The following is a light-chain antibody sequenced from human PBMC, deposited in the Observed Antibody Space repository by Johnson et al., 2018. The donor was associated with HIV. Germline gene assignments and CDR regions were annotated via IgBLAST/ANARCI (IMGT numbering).Light chain of an antibody. CDR1: SSNIGNNY. CDR3: GTWDSSLSTYV. V-gene: IGLV1-51*01. J-gene: IGLJ1*01. Sequence: QSVLTKPPSVSAAPGQKVTISCSGSSSNIGNNYISWYQQLPGTAPKPLIYDNNKRPSGIPDRFSGSKSGPSATLGITGLQTGDEADYYCGTWDSSLSTYVFGTGTKVTVL. CDR2: DNN.